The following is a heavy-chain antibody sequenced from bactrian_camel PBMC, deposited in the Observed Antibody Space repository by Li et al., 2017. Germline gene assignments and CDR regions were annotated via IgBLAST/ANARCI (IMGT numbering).Heavy chain of an antibody. CDR1: GFTFSTFD. J-gene: IGHJ6*01. V-gene: IGHV3S40*01. CDR2: ISSRGASI. CDR3: VGDGPVLGALYDFGY. Sequence: VQLVESGGGLVQPGGSLTFSCAASGFTFSTFDMSWVRQAPGKGFEWVSEISSRGASIYYADSVKGRFTSSRDNAKNTLYLQMNSLKTEDTAVYYCVGDGPVLGALYDFGYWGQGTQVTVS. D-gene: IGHD1*01.